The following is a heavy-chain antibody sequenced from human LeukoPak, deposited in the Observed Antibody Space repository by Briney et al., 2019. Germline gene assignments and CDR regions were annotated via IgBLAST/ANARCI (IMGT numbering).Heavy chain of an antibody. D-gene: IGHD3-10*01. V-gene: IGHV1-69*04. CDR1: GGTFSSYA. Sequence: APVKVSCKASGGTFSSYAISWVRQAPGQGLEWMGRIIPILGIANYAQKFQGRVTITADKSTSTAYMELSSLRSEDTAVYYCARSYGSGSTFDYWGQGTLVTVSS. CDR2: IIPILGIA. J-gene: IGHJ4*02. CDR3: ARSYGSGSTFDY.